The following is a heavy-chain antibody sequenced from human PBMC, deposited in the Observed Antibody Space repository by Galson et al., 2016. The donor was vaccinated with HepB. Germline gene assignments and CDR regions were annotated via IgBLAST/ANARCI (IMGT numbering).Heavy chain of an antibody. D-gene: IGHD2-8*01. CDR3: ARRVFAISGGWFDR. CDR2: LYYSGST. J-gene: IGHJ5*02. CDR1: GDSISSSSYF. Sequence: ETLSLTCTVSGDSISSSSYFWGWIRQPPGKGLEWIGSLYYSGSTHYNASLKSRVTISVDTSKNHFSLKLSSVTAADTALYYCARRVFAISGGWFDRWGQGTLVTVSS. V-gene: IGHV4-39*02.